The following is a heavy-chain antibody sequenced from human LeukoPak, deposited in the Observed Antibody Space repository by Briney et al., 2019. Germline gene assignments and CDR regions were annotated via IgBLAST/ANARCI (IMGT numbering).Heavy chain of an antibody. D-gene: IGHD5-24*01. Sequence: GGSLTLSCAASGCTISSNYMSWVRQAPGKGLEWVSVIYSGGRMYYADSVKGRFIISRDNSKNMLYLQMNSLRAEDTAVYYCARETDGVDIWGQGTMVTVSS. CDR1: GCTISSNY. J-gene: IGHJ3*02. CDR2: IYSGGRM. V-gene: IGHV3-66*01. CDR3: ARETDGVDI.